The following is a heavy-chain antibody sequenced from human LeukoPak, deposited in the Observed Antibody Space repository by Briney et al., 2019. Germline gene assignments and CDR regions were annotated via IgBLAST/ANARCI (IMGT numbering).Heavy chain of an antibody. V-gene: IGHV4-4*02. CDR3: ARNGGNSDFDY. CDR1: GGSISSSSGNS. CDR2: IYHSGST. Sequence: PSETLSLTCAVSGGSISSSSGNSWTWVRQPPGKGLEWIGEIYHSGSTNYNPSLKSRVTMLLDKSKNQFSLKLSSVTAADTAVYYCARNGGNSDFDYWGQGTLVTVSS. J-gene: IGHJ4*02. D-gene: IGHD4-23*01.